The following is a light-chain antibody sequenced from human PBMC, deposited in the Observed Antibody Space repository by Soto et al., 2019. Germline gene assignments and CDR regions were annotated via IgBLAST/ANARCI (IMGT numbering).Light chain of an antibody. CDR1: SSDVGGYNY. Sequence: QSVLTQPPSASGSPGQSVTISCTGTSSDVGGYNYVSWYQQHPGKAPKLMIYEVSKRPSGDPDRFSGSKSGNTASLTVSGLQPEDEADYYCSSYAASNDLGVFGTGTKVTVL. V-gene: IGLV2-8*01. CDR2: EVS. J-gene: IGLJ1*01. CDR3: SSYAASNDLGV.